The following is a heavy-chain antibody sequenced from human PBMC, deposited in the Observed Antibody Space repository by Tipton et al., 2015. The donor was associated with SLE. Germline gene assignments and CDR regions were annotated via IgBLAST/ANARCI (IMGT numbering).Heavy chain of an antibody. D-gene: IGHD4-17*01. CDR3: ARGTTVILFDY. CDR1: SGSISSYY. J-gene: IGHJ4*02. V-gene: IGHV4-59*01. Sequence: TLSLTCTVSSGSISSYYWSWIRQPPGKGLEWIGYIYYSGSTNYNPSLKSRVTISVDTSKNQFSLKLSSVTAADTAVYYCARGTTVILFDYWGQGTLVTVSS. CDR2: IYYSGST.